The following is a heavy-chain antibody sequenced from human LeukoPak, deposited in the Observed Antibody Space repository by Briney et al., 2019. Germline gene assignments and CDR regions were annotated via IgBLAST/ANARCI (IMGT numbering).Heavy chain of an antibody. V-gene: IGHV3-33*01. CDR3: ARAGYCSGGSCYGSDY. Sequence: GSSLRLSGAASGFTFSSYGMHWVRQAPGKGLEWVAAIWYDGSIQYYADSVKGRFTISRDNSKNTLYLQMDSLRAEDTAVYYCARAGYCSGGSCYGSDYWGQGTLVSVSS. CDR1: GFTFSSYG. D-gene: IGHD2-15*01. J-gene: IGHJ4*02. CDR2: IWYDGSIQ.